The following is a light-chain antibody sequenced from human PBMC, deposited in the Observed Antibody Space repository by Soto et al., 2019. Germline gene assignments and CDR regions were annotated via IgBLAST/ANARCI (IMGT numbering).Light chain of an antibody. J-gene: IGKJ1*01. CDR1: QSISSW. Sequence: DIQMTQSPSTLSASVGDRVTITCRASQSISSWLAWYQQKPGKAPKLLIYDASSLESGVPSRFSGSGSGPDFTLTISSLQPDDFATYSCQQYNSYLWTFGQGTKVEIK. V-gene: IGKV1-5*01. CDR3: QQYNSYLWT. CDR2: DAS.